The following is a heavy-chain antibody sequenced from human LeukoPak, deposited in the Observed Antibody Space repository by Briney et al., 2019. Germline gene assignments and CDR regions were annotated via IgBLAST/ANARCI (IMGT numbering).Heavy chain of an antibody. CDR3: ARGAGPDAFDI. J-gene: IGHJ3*02. CDR1: GFTVSSNY. V-gene: IGHV3-66*02. CDR2: IYSGGST. Sequence: PGGSLRLSCAASGFTVSSNYMSWVRQAPGKGLEWVSVIYSGGSTYYADSVKGRFTISRDNSKNTLHLQMNSLRAEDTAVYYCARGAGPDAFDIWGQGTMVTVSS.